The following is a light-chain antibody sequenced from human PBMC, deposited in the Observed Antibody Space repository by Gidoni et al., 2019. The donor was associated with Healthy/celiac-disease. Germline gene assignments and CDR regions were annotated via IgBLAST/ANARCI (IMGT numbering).Light chain of an antibody. V-gene: IGLV3-19*01. Sequence: SSELTQDPAVSVALGQTVRITCQGDSLRSYYASWYQQKPGQAPVLVIYGKNHRPSGIPDRFSGSSSGNTASLTITGAQAEDEADYYCNSRDSSGNHLNVVFGGGTKLTAL. CDR2: GKN. CDR1: SLRSYY. CDR3: NSRDSSGNHLNVV. J-gene: IGLJ2*01.